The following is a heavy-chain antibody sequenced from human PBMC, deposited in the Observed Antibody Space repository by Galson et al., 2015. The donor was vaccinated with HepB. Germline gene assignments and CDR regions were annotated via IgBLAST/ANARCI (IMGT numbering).Heavy chain of an antibody. CDR1: GFTLKTHS. CDR2: ISYDGNMK. Sequence: SLRLSCAVSGFTLKTHSVHWVRQVPGKGLEWVAVISYDGNMKYYADSVKGRFTISRDTSKNTLFLQMNSLSAEDTALYYCARDRGVDIAAAATFDYWGQGTLVTVSS. J-gene: IGHJ4*02. CDR3: ARDRGVDIAAAATFDY. V-gene: IGHV3-30-3*01. D-gene: IGHD6-13*01.